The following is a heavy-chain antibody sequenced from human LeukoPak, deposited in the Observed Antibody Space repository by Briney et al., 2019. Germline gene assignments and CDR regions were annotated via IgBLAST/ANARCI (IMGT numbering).Heavy chain of an antibody. D-gene: IGHD6-19*01. CDR1: GYTFTGYY. Sequence: SVKVSCKASGYTFTGYYMHWVRQAPGQGLEWMGGIIPIFGTANYAQKFQGRVTITADKSTSTAYMELSSLRSEDTAVYYCARGGGWYWANDYWGQGTLVTVSS. CDR3: ARGGGWYWANDY. CDR2: IIPIFGTA. V-gene: IGHV1-69*06. J-gene: IGHJ4*02.